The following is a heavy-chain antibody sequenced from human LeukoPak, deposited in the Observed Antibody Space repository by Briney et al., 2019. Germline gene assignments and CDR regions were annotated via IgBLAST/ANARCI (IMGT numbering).Heavy chain of an antibody. CDR1: GRSFSGYY. CDR3: ARQGYSDFSSRPFDY. CDR2: INHSGIT. Sequence: LEILSLTCAVYGRSFSGYYWTWIRQTPGKGLEWIGEINHSGITDYNPSLRSRVTISVDTSKNQFSLRLNSVNAADTAVFYCARQGYSDFSSRPFDYWGQGTLVTVSS. D-gene: IGHD1-26*01. J-gene: IGHJ4*02. V-gene: IGHV4-34*01.